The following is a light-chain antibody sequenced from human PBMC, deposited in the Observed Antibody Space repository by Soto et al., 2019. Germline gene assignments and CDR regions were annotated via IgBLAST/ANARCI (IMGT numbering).Light chain of an antibody. V-gene: IGKV1-5*01. CDR2: DAS. Sequence: DIQMTQSPSTLSASVGDRVTITCRASQSISSWLAWYQQKPGKAPKLLIYDASSLESGVPSRFSGSGSGTEFPLTISSRQPDDFATYYCQQYNSYPGTFGQWTKVEIK. CDR1: QSISSW. CDR3: QQYNSYPGT. J-gene: IGKJ1*01.